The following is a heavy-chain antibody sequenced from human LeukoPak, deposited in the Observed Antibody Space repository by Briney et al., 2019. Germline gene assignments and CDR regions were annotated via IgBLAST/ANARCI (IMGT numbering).Heavy chain of an antibody. D-gene: IGHD6-13*01. J-gene: IGHJ4*02. CDR1: GVSIGTNY. V-gene: IGHV4-59*01. CDR2: SSYSGSS. Sequence: SETLSLTCSVSGVSIGTNYWSWIRQVPGKGLEWIGYSSYSGSSNYNPSLKSRVTISVDTSKTQFSLYLNSVTAENTDVYYCARYDSTRIQSSSWHFDYWGQGTLVTVSS. CDR3: ARYDSTRIQSSSWHFDY.